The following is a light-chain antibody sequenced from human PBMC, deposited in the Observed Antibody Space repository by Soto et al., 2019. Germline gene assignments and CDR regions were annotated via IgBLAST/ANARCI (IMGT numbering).Light chain of an antibody. J-gene: IGLJ1*01. CDR3: GTWDSSLSAYD. CDR2: DNN. CDR1: SSNIGNNY. Sequence: QSVLTQPPSVSAAPGQKVPISCSGSSSNIGNNYVSWYQQLPGTAPKLLIYDNNKRPSGIPDRFSGSKSGTSATLGITGLQTGDEADYYCGTWDSSLSAYDFGTGTKLTVL. V-gene: IGLV1-51*01.